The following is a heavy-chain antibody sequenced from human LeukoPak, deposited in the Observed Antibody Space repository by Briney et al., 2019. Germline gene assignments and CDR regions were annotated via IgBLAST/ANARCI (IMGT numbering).Heavy chain of an antibody. CDR3: ARGSYYDSSGYYGDY. CDR2: INPTSGGT. V-gene: IGHV1-2*02. J-gene: IGHJ4*02. D-gene: IGHD3-22*01. Sequence: GASVKVSCTASGYTFTGYYMHWVRQAPGQGLEWMGWINPTSGGTNYAQNFQGRVTMTRDTSISTAYMELSRLRSDDTAVYYCARGSYYDSSGYYGDYWGQGALATVSS. CDR1: GYTFTGYY.